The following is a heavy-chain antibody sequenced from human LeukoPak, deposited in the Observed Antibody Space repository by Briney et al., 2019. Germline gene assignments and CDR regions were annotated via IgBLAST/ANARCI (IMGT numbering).Heavy chain of an antibody. D-gene: IGHD3-16*02. CDR3: ARDSIMSTFGGVIVSYYFDY. CDR2: IYYSGST. CDR1: GGSISSSSYY. J-gene: IGHJ4*02. Sequence: SETLSLTCTVSGGSISSSSYYWGWIRQPPGKGLEWIGSIYYSGSTYYNPSLKSRVTISVDTSKNQFSLKLSSVTAADTAVYYCARDSIMSTFGGVIVSYYFDYWGQGTLVTVSS. V-gene: IGHV4-39*07.